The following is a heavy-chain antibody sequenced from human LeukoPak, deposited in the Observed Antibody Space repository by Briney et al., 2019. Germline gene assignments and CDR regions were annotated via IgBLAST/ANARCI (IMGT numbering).Heavy chain of an antibody. CDR1: GFTFSSYA. D-gene: IGHD3-3*01. CDR3: AIITIFGPGAFDI. CDR2: ISGSGGST. V-gene: IGHV3-23*01. J-gene: IGHJ3*02. Sequence: PGGSLRLSCAASGFTFSSYAMSWVRQAPGKGLEWVSAISGSGGSTYYADSVKGRFTISRDNAKNSLYLQMNSLRAEDTAVYYCAIITIFGPGAFDIWGQGTMVTVSS.